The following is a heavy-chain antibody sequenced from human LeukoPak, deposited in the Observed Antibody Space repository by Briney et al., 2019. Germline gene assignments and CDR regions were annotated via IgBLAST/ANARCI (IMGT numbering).Heavy chain of an antibody. CDR3: VRRAAVRGMDF. D-gene: IGHD1-14*01. CDR1: GFIFDTRT. V-gene: IGHV3-23*01. J-gene: IGHJ6*02. Sequence: GGSLRLSCTASGFIFDTRTLTWVRQAPGKGLEWVASISGSGDSTNYGDSVKGRFTISRDNFKRTVHLEMSNLRADDTAMYYCVRRAAVRGMDFWGLGTTVIVSS. CDR2: ISGSGDST.